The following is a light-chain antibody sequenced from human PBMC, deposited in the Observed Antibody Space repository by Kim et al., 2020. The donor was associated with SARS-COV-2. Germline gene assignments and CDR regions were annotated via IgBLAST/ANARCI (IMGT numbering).Light chain of an antibody. Sequence: VKVTCARSSGHSNCAIAWHQQQPEKDPRYLMELNSDGSHSKGAGIPDRFSGSSSGAERYLTISSLQSEDEADYYCQTWGTGIDWVFGGGTQLTVL. CDR1: SGHSNCA. J-gene: IGLJ3*02. CDR2: LNSDGSH. CDR3: QTWGTGIDWV. V-gene: IGLV4-69*01.